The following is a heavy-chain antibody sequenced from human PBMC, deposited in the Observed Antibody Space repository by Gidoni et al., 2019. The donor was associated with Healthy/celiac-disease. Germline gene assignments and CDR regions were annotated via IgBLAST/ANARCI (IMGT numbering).Heavy chain of an antibody. Sequence: QVQLVESGGGLVKPGGSLRLSCAASGLPFIASYLSWIRQAPGKGLEWVSYISSSGSTIYYADSVKGRFTISRDNAKNSLYLQMNSLRAEDTAVYYCARVSTYYYDSSGYCDYWGQGTLVTVSS. CDR3: ARVSTYYYDSSGYCDY. CDR1: GLPFIASY. CDR2: ISSSGSTI. J-gene: IGHJ4*02. V-gene: IGHV3-11*01. D-gene: IGHD3-22*01.